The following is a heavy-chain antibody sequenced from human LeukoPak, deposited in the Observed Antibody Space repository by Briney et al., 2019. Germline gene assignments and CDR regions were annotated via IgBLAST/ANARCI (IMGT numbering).Heavy chain of an antibody. CDR1: GFTFSSYD. D-gene: IGHD3-9*01. J-gene: IGHJ4*02. CDR2: IGTAGDT. CDR3: ARAGDDILTGYYDC. Sequence: GGSLRLSCAASGFTFSSYDMHWVRQATGKGLEWVSAIGTAGDTYYPGSVKGRFTISRENAKNSLYLQMNSLRAGDTAVYYCARAGDDILTGYYDCWGQGTLVTVSS. V-gene: IGHV3-13*01.